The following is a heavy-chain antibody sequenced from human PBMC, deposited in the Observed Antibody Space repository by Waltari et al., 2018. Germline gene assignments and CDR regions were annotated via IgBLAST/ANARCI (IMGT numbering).Heavy chain of an antibody. CDR1: GHSVSSTYY. CDR3: AAFLPDWGRGTDY. D-gene: IGHD7-27*01. V-gene: IGHV4-38-2*01. J-gene: IGHJ4*02. CDR2: IYHNGNT. Sequence: QVQLQESGPGLVKPSETLSLTCAVSGHSVSSTYYWGWIRQSPGKGLEWIASIYHNGNTSYDTSLKSRVRLSLDTSKNRFSLNLRSVTAADTALYYCAAFLPDWGRGTDYWGQGILITVSS.